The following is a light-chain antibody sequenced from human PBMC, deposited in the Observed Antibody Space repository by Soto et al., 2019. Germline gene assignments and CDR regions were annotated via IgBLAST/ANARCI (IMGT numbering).Light chain of an antibody. V-gene: IGKV3-20*01. CDR1: QSVTTRY. J-gene: IGKJ4*01. CDR2: GAS. Sequence: PVEEATLSSIASQSVTTRYLAWYQQKPGQAPRLLMYGASNRATGIPDRFSGSGSGTDFTLTISGLEPEDFAVYYCQQYGNSPLTFGAGTKVDIK. CDR3: QQYGNSPLT.